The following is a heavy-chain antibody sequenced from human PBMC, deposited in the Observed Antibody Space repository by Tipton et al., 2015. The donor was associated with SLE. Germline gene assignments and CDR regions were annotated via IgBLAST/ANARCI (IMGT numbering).Heavy chain of an antibody. V-gene: IGHV4-59*01. Sequence: TLSLTCTVSGGSISSYYWSWIRQSPGKGLEWIGYIYYSGSTNYSPSLKSRVTISVDTSKNQFSLKLSSVTAADTAVYYCARDLRSGGYYYYYYMDVWGKGTTVTVSS. D-gene: IGHD1-14*01. CDR1: GGSISSYY. J-gene: IGHJ6*03. CDR3: ARDLRSGGYYYYYYMDV. CDR2: IYYSGST.